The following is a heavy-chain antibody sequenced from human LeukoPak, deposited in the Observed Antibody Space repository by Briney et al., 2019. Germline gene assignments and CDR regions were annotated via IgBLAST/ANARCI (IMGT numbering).Heavy chain of an antibody. CDR3: ARMPFMVRGVIELDY. D-gene: IGHD3-10*01. J-gene: IGHJ4*02. CDR2: IIPIFGTA. Sequence: AASVKVSCKASGGTFSSYAISWVRQAPGQGLELMGGIIPIFGTANYAQKFRGRVTITADESTSTAYMELSSLRSEDTAVYYCARMPFMVRGVIELDYWGQGTLVTVSS. V-gene: IGHV1-69*13. CDR1: GGTFSSYA.